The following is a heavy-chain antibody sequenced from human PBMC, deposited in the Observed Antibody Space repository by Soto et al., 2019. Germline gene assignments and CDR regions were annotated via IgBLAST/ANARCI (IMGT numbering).Heavy chain of an antibody. J-gene: IGHJ4*02. Sequence: SGPYAGEPTQTLTLTCSVSGFSLSARGVGVGWIRQPPGKALEWLAIIYWNDDKLYSPSLKSRLTITKDTAENQVVLTMTNMDPVDTATYFCAHSPWGAAPDYWGQGTVVTVSS. CDR3: AHSPWGAAPDY. D-gene: IGHD3-16*01. CDR2: IYWNDDK. CDR1: GFSLSARGVG. V-gene: IGHV2-5*01.